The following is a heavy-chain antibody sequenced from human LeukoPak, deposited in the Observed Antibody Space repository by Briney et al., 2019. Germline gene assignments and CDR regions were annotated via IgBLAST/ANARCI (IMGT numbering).Heavy chain of an antibody. J-gene: IGHJ4*02. CDR3: ATRTKGVPRWQFDW. D-gene: IGHD4-23*01. Sequence: GGSLRLSCVASGFSFSDYNMNWVRQAPGLGVEWVASIYSATGSSGHYADSVRGRFAISRDNTKNSLYLQMSSLSAGDTAVYYCATRTKGVPRWQFDWWGQGTQVTVSS. V-gene: IGHV3-21*06. CDR1: GFSFSDYN. CDR2: IYSATGSSG.